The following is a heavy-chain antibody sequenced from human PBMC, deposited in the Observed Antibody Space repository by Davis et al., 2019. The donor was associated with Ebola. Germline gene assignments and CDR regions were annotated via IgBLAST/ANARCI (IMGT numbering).Heavy chain of an antibody. CDR1: GFTFSSYS. J-gene: IGHJ5*02. D-gene: IGHD2-15*01. CDR2: ISSSSSTI. V-gene: IGHV3-48*02. CDR3: ARDWAATLGYCSGGSCYAAKYNWFDP. Sequence: PGGSLRLSCAASGFTFSSYSMNWVRQAPGKGLEWVSYISSSSSTIYYADSVKGRFTISRDNAKNSLYLQMNGLRDEDTAVYYCARDWAATLGYCSGGSCYAAKYNWFDPWGQGTLVTVSS.